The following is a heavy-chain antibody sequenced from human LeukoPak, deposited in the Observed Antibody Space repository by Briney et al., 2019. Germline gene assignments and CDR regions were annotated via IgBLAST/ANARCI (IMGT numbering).Heavy chain of an antibody. CDR2: IYYTGSV. Sequence: SETLSITCTVSGASISTGGFYWTWIRQPPGEGLEWIGYIYYTGSVDYNASLKSRLTISLDTSKNRFSLKLNSVTAADTAVYYCARDHSYYFGSQTSTLDVWGQGTAVTVSS. CDR3: ARDHSYYFGSQTSTLDV. D-gene: IGHD3-10*01. CDR1: GASISTGGFY. V-gene: IGHV4-31*03. J-gene: IGHJ6*02.